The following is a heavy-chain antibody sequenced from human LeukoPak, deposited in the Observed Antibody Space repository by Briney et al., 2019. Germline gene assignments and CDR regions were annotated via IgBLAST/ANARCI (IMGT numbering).Heavy chain of an antibody. D-gene: IGHD3-10*01. Sequence: GGSLRLSCAASGFTFSRYAMNWVRQAPGKGLEWVSGISGSGGSTYYADSVKGRFTISRDNSRNTLYLQMNSLRVEDTAVYYWAKDHSGSFDCWGQGTLVTVSS. CDR3: AKDHSGSFDC. CDR1: GFTFSRYA. CDR2: ISGSGGST. J-gene: IGHJ4*02. V-gene: IGHV3-23*01.